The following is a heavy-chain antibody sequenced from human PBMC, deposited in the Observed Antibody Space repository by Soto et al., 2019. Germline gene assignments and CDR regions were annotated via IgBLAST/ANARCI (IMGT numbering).Heavy chain of an antibody. D-gene: IGHD3-22*01. Sequence: PGGSLRLSCAASGFTFSSYGMHWVRQAPGKGLEWVAVISYDGSNKYYADSVKGRFTISRDNSKNTLYLQMNSLRAEDTAVYYCAKEFGSSGYYPHYGMDVWGQGTTVTVSS. J-gene: IGHJ6*02. CDR2: ISYDGSNK. CDR3: AKEFGSSGYYPHYGMDV. V-gene: IGHV3-30*18. CDR1: GFTFSSYG.